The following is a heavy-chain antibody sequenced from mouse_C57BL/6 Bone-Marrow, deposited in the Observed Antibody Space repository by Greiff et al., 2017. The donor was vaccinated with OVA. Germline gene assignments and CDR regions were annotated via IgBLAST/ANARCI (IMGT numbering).Heavy chain of an antibody. CDR1: GYAFSSSW. CDR3: AMNWDGV. V-gene: IGHV1-82*01. J-gene: IGHJ1*03. D-gene: IGHD4-1*01. Sequence: QVQLQQSGPELVKPGASVKISCKASGYAFSSSWMNWVKQRPGKGLEWIGRIYPGDGDTNYNGKFKGKATLTADKSSSTAYMQLSSLTSEDSAVYCCAMNWDGVWGTGTTVTVSS. CDR2: IYPGDGDT.